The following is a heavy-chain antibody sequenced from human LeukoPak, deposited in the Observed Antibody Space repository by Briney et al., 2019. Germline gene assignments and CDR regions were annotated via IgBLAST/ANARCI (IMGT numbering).Heavy chain of an antibody. D-gene: IGHD2-8*01. V-gene: IGHV4-59*08. Sequence: SETLSLTCTVSGGSISSYYWSWIRQPPGKGLEWIGCIYYSGSTNYNPSLKSRVTISVDTSKNQFSLKLSSVTAADTAVYYCARGGTDSKWYYFDYWGQGTLVTVSS. J-gene: IGHJ4*02. CDR2: IYYSGST. CDR3: ARGGTDSKWYYFDY. CDR1: GGSISSYY.